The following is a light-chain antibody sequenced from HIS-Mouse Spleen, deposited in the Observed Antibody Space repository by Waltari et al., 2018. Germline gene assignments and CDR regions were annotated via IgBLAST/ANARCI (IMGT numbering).Light chain of an antibody. CDR1: SSHVGSYNL. Sequence: QSALTQPASVSGSPGQSITISCTVTSSHVGSYNLVSWYQQHPGKAPKLMIYEGSKRPSGVSNRFSGSKSGNTASLTISGLQAEDEADYYCCSYAGSSTLVFGGGTKLTVL. J-gene: IGLJ2*01. V-gene: IGLV2-23*01. CDR2: EGS. CDR3: CSYAGSSTLV.